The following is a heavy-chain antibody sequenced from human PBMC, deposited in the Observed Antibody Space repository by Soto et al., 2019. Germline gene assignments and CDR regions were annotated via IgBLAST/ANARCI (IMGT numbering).Heavy chain of an antibody. J-gene: IGHJ4*02. CDR1: GFTFNTYA. CDR2: VSGSGVTT. Sequence: EVRLLESGGGLVQPGGSLRLSCAASGFTFNTYAMNWVRQAPGKGLEWVSAVSGSGVTTYYADSVKGRFTISRDNSKNTLYVQMNSLRTEDTAVYYCTTTKGRLEPPTNDFWGQGTPVIVSS. D-gene: IGHD2-8*01. V-gene: IGHV3-23*01. CDR3: TTTKGRLEPPTNDF.